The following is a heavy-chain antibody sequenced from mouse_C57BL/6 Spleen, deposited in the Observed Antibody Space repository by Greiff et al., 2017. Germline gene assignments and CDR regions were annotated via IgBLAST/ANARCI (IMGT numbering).Heavy chain of an antibody. CDR3: ALYYDFAWFAY. J-gene: IGHJ3*01. D-gene: IGHD2-4*01. V-gene: IGHV1-81*01. CDR2: IYPRSGNT. CDR1: GYTFTSYG. Sequence: VQLQQSGAELARPGASVKLSCKASGYTFTSYGISWVKQRTGRGLEWIGEIYPRSGNTYYNEKFKGKATLTADKSSSTAYMELRSLTSEDSAVYFCALYYDFAWFAYWGQGTLVTVSA.